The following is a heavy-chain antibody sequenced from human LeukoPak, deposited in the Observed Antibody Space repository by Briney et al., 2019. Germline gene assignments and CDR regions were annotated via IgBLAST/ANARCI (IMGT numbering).Heavy chain of an antibody. J-gene: IGHJ6*02. CDR1: GFTFDSYA. V-gene: IGHV3-23*01. Sequence: GGSLRLSCTASGFTFDSYAMSWVRQAPGKGLEWGSSISGSSEDTYYADSVKGRFTISRHNSKCTFYLQMNSLRAEDTAVYYCARTIAQYSNSWLYFYYGLDVWGQGTTVTVSS. CDR2: ISGSSEDT. CDR3: ARTIAQYSNSWLYFYYGLDV. D-gene: IGHD6-13*01.